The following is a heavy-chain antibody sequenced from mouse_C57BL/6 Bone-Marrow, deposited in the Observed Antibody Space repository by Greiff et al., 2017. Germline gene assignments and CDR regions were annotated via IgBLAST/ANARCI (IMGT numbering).Heavy chain of an antibody. CDR2: IWSGGST. J-gene: IGHJ1*03. V-gene: IGHV2-2*01. D-gene: IGHD1-1*01. CDR1: GFSLTSYG. CDR3: ARNYYGSSNGYFNV. Sequence: QVQLQQSGPGLVQPSQSLSITCTVSGFSLTSYGVHWVRQSPGKGLEWLGVIWSGGSTDYNAAFISRLSISKDNSKSQVFFKMNSLQADDTAIYYCARNYYGSSNGYFNVWGTGTTVTVSS.